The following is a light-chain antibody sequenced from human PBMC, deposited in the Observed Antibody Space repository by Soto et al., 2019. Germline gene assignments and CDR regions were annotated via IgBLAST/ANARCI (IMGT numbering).Light chain of an antibody. V-gene: IGLV1-51*02. Sequence: QSVLTQPPSMSAAPGHKVTISCSGSSPNIGNNYVSWYQQLPGTAPKLLIYENNKRPSGIPDRFSGSKSGTSGTLGITGLQTGDEADYYCGTWDSSLRVYVLGTWTQLTVL. J-gene: IGLJ1*01. CDR3: GTWDSSLRVYV. CDR1: SPNIGNNY. CDR2: ENN.